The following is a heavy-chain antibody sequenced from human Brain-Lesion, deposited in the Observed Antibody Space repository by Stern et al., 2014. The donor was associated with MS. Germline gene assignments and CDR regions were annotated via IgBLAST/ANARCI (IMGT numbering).Heavy chain of an antibody. CDR3: ARSPPYYYDSSGYSVANFDY. J-gene: IGHJ4*02. D-gene: IGHD3-22*01. CDR1: GFTFSSYA. CDR2: LSSNGGST. V-gene: IGHV3-64*01. Sequence: EVQLVESGGGLVQPGGSLRLSCAASGFTFSSYAMHWVRQAPGKGLEYVSALSSNGGSTYYANSVKGRFTISRDNSKNTLYLQMGSLRAEDMAVYYCARSPPYYYDSSGYSVANFDYWGQGTLVTVSA.